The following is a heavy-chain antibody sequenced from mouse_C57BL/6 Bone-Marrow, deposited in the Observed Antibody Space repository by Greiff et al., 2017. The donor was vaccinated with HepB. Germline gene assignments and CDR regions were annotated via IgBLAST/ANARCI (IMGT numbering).Heavy chain of an antibody. J-gene: IGHJ4*01. CDR2: IDPNSGGT. V-gene: IGHV1-72*01. Sequence: VQLQQSGAELVKPGASVKLSCKASGYTFTSYWMHWVKQRPGRGLEWIGRIDPNSGGTKYNEKFKCKATLTVDKPSSTAYMQLSSLTSEDSAVYYYARYYDRGYDAKDYWGQGTSITVSS. D-gene: IGHD1-1*01. CDR3: ARYYDRGYDAKDY. CDR1: GYTFTSYW.